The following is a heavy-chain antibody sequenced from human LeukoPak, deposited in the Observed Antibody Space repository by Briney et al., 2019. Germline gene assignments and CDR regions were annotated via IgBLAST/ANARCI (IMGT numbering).Heavy chain of an antibody. Sequence: ASVKVSCKASGYTFTGYYMHWVRQAPGQGLEWMGWINPNSGGTNYAQKFQGRVTMTRDTSISTAYMELSRLRSDDTAVYYCAREDSGYEGPSMEVFDIWGQGQWSPSLQ. D-gene: IGHD5-12*01. V-gene: IGHV1-2*02. CDR2: INPNSGGT. CDR3: AREDSGYEGPSMEVFDI. J-gene: IGHJ3*02. CDR1: GYTFTGYY.